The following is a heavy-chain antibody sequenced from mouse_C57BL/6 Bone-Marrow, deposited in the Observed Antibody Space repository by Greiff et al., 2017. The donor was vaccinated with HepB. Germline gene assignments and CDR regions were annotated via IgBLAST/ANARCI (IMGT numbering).Heavy chain of an antibody. D-gene: IGHD4-1*01. CDR3: ARRGGTGYFDV. Sequence: QVQLQQSGAELARPGASVKLSCKASGYTFTSYGISWVKQRTGQGLEWIGEIYPRSGNTYYNEKFKGKATLTADKSSSTAYSELRSLTSEDSAVYFCARRGGTGYFDVWGTGTTVTVSS. CDR1: GYTFTSYG. V-gene: IGHV1-81*01. J-gene: IGHJ1*03. CDR2: IYPRSGNT.